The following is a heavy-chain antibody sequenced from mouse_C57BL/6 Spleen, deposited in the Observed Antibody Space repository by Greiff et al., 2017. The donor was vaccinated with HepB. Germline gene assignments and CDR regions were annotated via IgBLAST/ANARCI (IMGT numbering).Heavy chain of an antibody. CDR3: ARITTVVHFDY. V-gene: IGHV1-82*01. CDR1: GYAFSSSW. Sequence: VQLQQSGPELVKPGASVKISCKASGYAFSSSWMNWVKQRPGKGLEWIGRIYPGDGDTNDNGKFKGKATLTADKSSSPAYMQLSSLTSEDSAVYFCARITTVVHFDYWGQGTTLTVSS. D-gene: IGHD1-1*01. J-gene: IGHJ2*01. CDR2: IYPGDGDT.